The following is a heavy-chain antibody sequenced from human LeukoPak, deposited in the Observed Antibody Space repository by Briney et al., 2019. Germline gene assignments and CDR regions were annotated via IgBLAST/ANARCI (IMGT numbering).Heavy chain of an antibody. Sequence: SETLSLTCTVSGGSISSYYWSWIRQPPGKGLEWIGEINHSGSTNYNPSLKSRVTISVDTSKNQFSLKLSSVTAADTAVYYCARGSALGPIDYYDSSDPLLDYWGQGTLVTVSS. CDR1: GGSISSYY. CDR3: ARGSALGPIDYYDSSDPLLDY. J-gene: IGHJ4*02. V-gene: IGHV4-34*01. D-gene: IGHD3-22*01. CDR2: INHSGST.